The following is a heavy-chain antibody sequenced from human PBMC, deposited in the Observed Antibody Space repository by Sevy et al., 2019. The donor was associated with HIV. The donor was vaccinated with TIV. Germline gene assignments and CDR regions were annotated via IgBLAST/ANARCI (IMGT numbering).Heavy chain of an antibody. CDR1: GFTFSSYS. J-gene: IGHJ4*02. Sequence: GGSLRLSCAASGFTFSSYSMNWVRQAPGKGLEWVSYISSSSSTIYYADSVKGRFTISRDNAKNSLYLQMNSLRAEDTAVYYCARYRYYGSGSPTQYWGQGTLVTVSS. CDR3: ARYRYYGSGSPTQY. CDR2: ISSSSSTI. D-gene: IGHD3-10*01. V-gene: IGHV3-48*01.